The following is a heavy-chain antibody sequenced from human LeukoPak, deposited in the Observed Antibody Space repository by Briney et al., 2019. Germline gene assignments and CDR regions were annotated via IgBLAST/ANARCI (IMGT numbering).Heavy chain of an antibody. Sequence: GASVKVSCKASGGTFSSYAISWVRQAPGQGLEWMGRIIPILGIANYAQKFQGRVTLTTDTSTNTAYMELTSLRSDDTAVYYCARGGSGWSRDYWGQGTLVTVSS. D-gene: IGHD6-19*01. CDR1: GGTFSSYA. CDR3: ARGGSGWSRDY. V-gene: IGHV1-69*04. J-gene: IGHJ4*02. CDR2: IIPILGIA.